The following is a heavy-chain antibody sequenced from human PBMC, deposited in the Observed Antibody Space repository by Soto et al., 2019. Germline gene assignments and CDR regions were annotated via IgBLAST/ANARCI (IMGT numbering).Heavy chain of an antibody. CDR2: ISAYNGNT. V-gene: IGHV1-18*01. D-gene: IGHD4-17*01. Sequence: ASVKVSCTASGYTFTSYGIIWVRQAPGQGLEWMGWISAYNGNTNYAQKLQGRVTMTTDTSTSTAYMELRSLRSDDTAVYYCASSYFTVTTMDYWGQGTLVTVSS. J-gene: IGHJ4*02. CDR1: GYTFTSYG. CDR3: ASSYFTVTTMDY.